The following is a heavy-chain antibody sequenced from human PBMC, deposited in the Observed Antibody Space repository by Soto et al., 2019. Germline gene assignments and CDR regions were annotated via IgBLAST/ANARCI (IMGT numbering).Heavy chain of an antibody. CDR2: INPNSGGT. D-gene: IGHD3-10*01. CDR3: ARGITVVRGVLLDAFDI. CDR1: GYTFTGYY. J-gene: IGHJ3*02. Sequence: QVQLVQSGAEVKKPGASVKVSCKASGYTFTGYYMHWVRQAPGQGLEWLGWINPNSGGTNYAQKFQGWVTMTRDTSISTAYMGLSRLRSDDTAVYYCARGITVVRGVLLDAFDIWGQGTMVTVSS. V-gene: IGHV1-2*04.